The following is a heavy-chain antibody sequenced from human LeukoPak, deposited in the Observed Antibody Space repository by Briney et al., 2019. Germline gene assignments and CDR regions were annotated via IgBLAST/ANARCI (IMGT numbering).Heavy chain of an antibody. CDR3: AKDQVVVAAPDYFDY. D-gene: IGHD2-15*01. CDR1: GFTFSSFA. V-gene: IGHV3-23*01. J-gene: IGHJ4*02. Sequence: GGSLRLSCAASGFTFSSFAMSWVRQAPGEGLEWVSAMSGSGGMTYYADSVKGRFTISRDNSKNTLYLQMNSLRAEDTAVYYCAKDQVVVAAPDYFDYWGQGTLVTVSS. CDR2: MSGSGGMT.